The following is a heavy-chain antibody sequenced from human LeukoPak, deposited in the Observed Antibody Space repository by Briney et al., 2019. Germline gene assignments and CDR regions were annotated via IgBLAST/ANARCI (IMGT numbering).Heavy chain of an antibody. V-gene: IGHV3-11*06. J-gene: IGHJ6*02. CDR1: GFTFSDYY. D-gene: IGHD2-15*01. CDR2: ISSSSSYI. CDR3: ARGYCSGGSCYIYYYYGMDV. Sequence: GGSPRLSCAASGFTFSDYYMSWIRQAPGKRLEWVSSISSSSSYIYYADSVKGRFTISRDNAKNSLYLQMNSLRAEDTAVYYCARGYCSGGSCYIYYYYGMDVWGQGTTVTVSS.